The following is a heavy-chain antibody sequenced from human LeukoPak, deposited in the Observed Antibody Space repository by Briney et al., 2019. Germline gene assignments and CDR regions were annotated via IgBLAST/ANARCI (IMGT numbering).Heavy chain of an antibody. CDR2: ISYAGSNK. CDR3: ARAKEEYDILTGYYRDYFDY. CDR1: GFTFSSYA. V-gene: IGHV3-30-3*01. Sequence: GGSLRLSCAASGFTFSSYAMHWVRQAPGKGLEWVAVISYAGSNKYYADSVKGRFTIFRDNSKNTLYLQMNGLRAEDTAVYYCARAKEEYDILTGYYRDYFDYWGQGTLVTVSS. J-gene: IGHJ4*02. D-gene: IGHD3-9*01.